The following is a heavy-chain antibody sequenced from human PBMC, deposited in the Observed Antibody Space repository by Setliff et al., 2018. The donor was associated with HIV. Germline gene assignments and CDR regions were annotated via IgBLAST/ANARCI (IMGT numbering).Heavy chain of an antibody. Sequence: GGSLRLSCLGSGFNFRSYSMHWVRQAPGKGLGWVARIDSDESTTISADSVKGRFTISRDNAKNTLFLQMNRLTVEETAVYYCASSGIAARLEYFHHWGQGSLVTVSS. V-gene: IGHV3-74*01. D-gene: IGHD6-6*01. CDR1: GFNFRSYS. CDR2: IDSDESTT. J-gene: IGHJ1*01. CDR3: ASSGIAARLEYFHH.